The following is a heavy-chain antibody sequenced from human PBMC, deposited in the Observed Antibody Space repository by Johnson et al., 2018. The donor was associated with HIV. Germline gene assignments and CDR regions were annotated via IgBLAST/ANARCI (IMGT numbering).Heavy chain of an antibody. V-gene: IGHV3-66*01. Sequence: VQLVESGGGLVQPGGSLRLSCAASVFTVSSNYMSWVRQAPGTGLEWVSVIYSGGSTYYADSVKGRFTISRDNSKNTLYVQMNSLRAEDTAVYYCARGIQPDAFDIWGQGTMVTVSS. CDR2: IYSGGST. CDR3: ARGIQPDAFDI. J-gene: IGHJ3*02. D-gene: IGHD2-2*01. CDR1: VFTVSSNY.